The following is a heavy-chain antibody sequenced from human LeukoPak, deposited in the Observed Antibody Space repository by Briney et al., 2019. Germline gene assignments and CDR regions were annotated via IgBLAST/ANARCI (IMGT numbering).Heavy chain of an antibody. CDR3: ARPYQPLLYGVRTGNWFVP. D-gene: IGHD2-2*02. V-gene: IGHV4-34*01. CDR1: GGSFSGYY. Sequence: PSETLSLTCAVYGGSFSGYYWSWIRQPPGKGLEWIGEINHSGSTNYNPSLKSRVTISVDTSKNQFSLKLSSVTAADTAVYYCARPYQPLLYGVRTGNWFVPWGQGTLVTVSS. J-gene: IGHJ5*02. CDR2: INHSGST.